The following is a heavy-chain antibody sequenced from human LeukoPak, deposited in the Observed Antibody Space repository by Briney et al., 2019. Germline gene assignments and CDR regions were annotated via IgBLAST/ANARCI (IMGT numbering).Heavy chain of an antibody. J-gene: IGHJ3*02. V-gene: IGHV4-59*08. D-gene: IGHD3-9*01. Sequence: RPSETLSLTCTVSGGSISSYYWSWIRQPPGKGLEWIGYIYYSGSTNYNPSLKSRVTISVDTSKNQFSLKLSSVTAADTAVYYCARHVRDWPTKGLDAFDIWGQGTMVTVSS. CDR2: IYYSGST. CDR3: ARHVRDWPTKGLDAFDI. CDR1: GGSISSYY.